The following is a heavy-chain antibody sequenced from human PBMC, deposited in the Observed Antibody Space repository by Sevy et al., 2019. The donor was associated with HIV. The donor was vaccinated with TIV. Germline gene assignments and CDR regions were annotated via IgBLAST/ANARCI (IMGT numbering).Heavy chain of an antibody. CDR1: GFTFSTYA. D-gene: IGHD3-10*01. V-gene: IGHV3-23*01. CDR2: INDSGGST. Sequence: GGSLRLSCAVSGFTFSTYAMTWVRQAPGKGLEWVSVINDSGGSTYYTNSVKGRFTSSRDKSKNTLYLEMNSLRAEETAVYYCAKDRVSGTYYTGDFDYWGQGTLVTVSS. J-gene: IGHJ4*02. CDR3: AKDRVSGTYYTGDFDY.